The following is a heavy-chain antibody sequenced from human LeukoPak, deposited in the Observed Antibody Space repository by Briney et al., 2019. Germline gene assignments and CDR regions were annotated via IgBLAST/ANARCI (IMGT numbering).Heavy chain of an antibody. CDR1: GYSLTELS. Sequence: AASMKVSCKVSGYSLTELSMHWVRQAPGKGLEWMGSYDPEDGETIYAQKFQGRVTMTGDTSIDTAYMELSSLRSEDTAVYYCAHGPRYWGQGTLVTVSS. CDR3: AHGPRY. V-gene: IGHV1-24*01. CDR2: YDPEDGET. J-gene: IGHJ4*02. D-gene: IGHD4-17*01.